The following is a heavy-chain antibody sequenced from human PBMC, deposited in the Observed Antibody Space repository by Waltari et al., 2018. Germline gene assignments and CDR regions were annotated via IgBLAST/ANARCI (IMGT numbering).Heavy chain of an antibody. V-gene: IGHV4-4*07. Sequence: QVQLQDSGPGLVKPSETLSLTCTVSGHSISSYHWSWIRQPAGKGLEWIGRIYTSGNTHYNPSLKSRVTMSVDMSKNQFSLKLSSVTAADTAVYYCAKDGGWYPDYWGQGTLVTVSS. CDR3: AKDGGWYPDY. CDR1: GHSISSYH. CDR2: IYTSGNT. D-gene: IGHD6-19*01. J-gene: IGHJ4*02.